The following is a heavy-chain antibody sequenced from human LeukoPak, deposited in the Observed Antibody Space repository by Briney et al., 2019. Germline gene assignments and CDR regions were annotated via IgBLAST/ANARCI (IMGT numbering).Heavy chain of an antibody. CDR1: GFTFSSYS. Sequence: AGGSLRLPCAASGFTFSSYSMNWVRQAPGKGLEWVSSISSSSSYIYYADSVKGRFTISRDNAKNSLYLQMNSLRAEDTAVYYCARDRGGSYDYWGQGTLVTVSS. J-gene: IGHJ4*02. D-gene: IGHD1-26*01. CDR3: ARDRGGSYDY. V-gene: IGHV3-21*01. CDR2: ISSSSSYI.